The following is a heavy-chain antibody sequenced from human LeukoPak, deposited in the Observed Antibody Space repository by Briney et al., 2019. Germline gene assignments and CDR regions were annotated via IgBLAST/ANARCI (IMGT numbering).Heavy chain of an antibody. J-gene: IGHJ3*01. V-gene: IGHV1-18*01. D-gene: IGHD3-22*01. CDR3: ARMYSSGRPLDVVDV. CDR1: GYTFTNYA. CDR2: VSAHNGNT. Sequence: AASVKVSCKASGYTFTNYALTWVRQAPGQGLEWMGWVSAHNGNTNYPQKFQGRVTMTTDTCTNTVYMELRSLRSDDTAVYYCARMYSSGRPLDVVDVWGQGTMVTVSS.